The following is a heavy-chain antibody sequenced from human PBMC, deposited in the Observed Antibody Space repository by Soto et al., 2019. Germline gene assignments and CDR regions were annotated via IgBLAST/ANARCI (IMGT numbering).Heavy chain of an antibody. D-gene: IGHD4-17*01. CDR3: ARDLRCGDYYGMDV. J-gene: IGHJ6*02. CDR1: GGSISSGGYY. CDR2: IYYIGNT. V-gene: IGHV4-31*03. Sequence: QVQLQESGPGLVKPSQTLSLTCTVSGGSISSGGYYWSWIRQHPGKGLEWIGYIYYIGNTYYNPSLKSRVTISIDTSKNQFSLKLSSGTAADTAVYYCARDLRCGDYYGMDVWGQGTTVTVSS.